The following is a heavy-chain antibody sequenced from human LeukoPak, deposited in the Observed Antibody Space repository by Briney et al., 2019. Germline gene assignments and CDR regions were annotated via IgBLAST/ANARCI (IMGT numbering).Heavy chain of an antibody. D-gene: IGHD4-17*01. J-gene: IGHJ4*02. Sequence: PGGSLRLSCTASGFTFNNHAMNWVRQAPGKGLEWVSAISGRGGSTFYADSVKGRFTISRDNSKNTLFLQMNSLRAEDAAVYYCARDDYGETFDYWGQGTLVTVSS. CDR3: ARDDYGETFDY. CDR2: ISGRGGST. CDR1: GFTFNNHA. V-gene: IGHV3-23*01.